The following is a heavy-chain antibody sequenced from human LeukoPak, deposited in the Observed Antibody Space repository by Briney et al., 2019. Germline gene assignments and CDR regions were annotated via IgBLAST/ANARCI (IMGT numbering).Heavy chain of an antibody. D-gene: IGHD1-14*01. V-gene: IGHV3-23*01. CDR1: GFTFHNYA. CDR2: ITGGGGST. J-gene: IGHJ5*02. CDR3: AKKDRPEGAVWFDA. Sequence: PGGSLRLSCAASGFTFHNYAMTWVRQAPGKGLEWVSTITGGGGSTYYADSVRGQFIISRDNSKNTLYLQMNSLRADDTAVYYCAKKDRPEGAVWFDAWGQGTLVTVSS.